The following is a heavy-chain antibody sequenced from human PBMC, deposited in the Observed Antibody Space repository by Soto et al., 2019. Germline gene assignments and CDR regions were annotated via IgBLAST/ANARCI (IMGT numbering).Heavy chain of an antibody. D-gene: IGHD3-10*01. CDR2: IYHSGST. CDR1: GGSISSYY. Sequence: QVQLQESGPGLVKPSETLSLTCTVSGGSISSYYWSWIRQPPGMGLECSGYIYHSGSTNYNPSLKSRVTRSVDTSKNQFSLKLTSVPAADTAVYYCARVVESYDGSGTYSYFDYWGQGTLVTVST. J-gene: IGHJ4*02. V-gene: IGHV4-59*01. CDR3: ARVVESYDGSGTYSYFDY.